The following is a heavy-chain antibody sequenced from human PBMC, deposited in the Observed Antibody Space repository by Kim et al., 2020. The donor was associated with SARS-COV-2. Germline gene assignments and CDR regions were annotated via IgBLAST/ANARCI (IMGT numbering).Heavy chain of an antibody. CDR2: ISGSGGST. D-gene: IGHD3-9*01. J-gene: IGHJ4*02. Sequence: GGSLRLSCAASGFTFSSYAMSWVRQAPGKGLEWVSAISGSGGSTYYADSVKGRFTISRDNSKNTLYLQMNSLRAEDTAVYYCAKAGYDILTGYYRGYWGQGTLVTVSS. V-gene: IGHV3-23*01. CDR3: AKAGYDILTGYYRGY. CDR1: GFTFSSYA.